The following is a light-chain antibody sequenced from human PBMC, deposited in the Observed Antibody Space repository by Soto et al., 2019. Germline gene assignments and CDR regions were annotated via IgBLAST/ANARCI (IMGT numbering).Light chain of an antibody. CDR3: QQGSSTPVT. CDR2: HAS. J-gene: IGKJ3*01. CDR1: QSISNW. V-gene: IGKV1-5*01. Sequence: IQLTQSPSTLPASVGDRVTLTCRASQSISNWLAWYQQKPGTAPKLLIYHASILETAVPSRFSGNGSGTDFTLTISGLQPEDFATYFCQQGSSTPVTFGPGTKVDFK.